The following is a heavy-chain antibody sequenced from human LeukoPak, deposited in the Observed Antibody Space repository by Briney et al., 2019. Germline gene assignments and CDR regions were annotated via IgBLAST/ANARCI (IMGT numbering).Heavy chain of an antibody. CDR2: INHSGST. CDR1: GGSFSGYY. J-gene: IGHJ4*02. V-gene: IGHV4-34*01. Sequence: SETLSLTCAVYGGSFSGYYWSWIRQPPGKGLEWIGEINHSGSTNYNPSLKSRVTISVDTSKNQFSLKLSSVTAADTAVYYCARGVGLTQGGAFDFWGQGTLVTVSS. CDR3: ARGVGLTQGGAFDF. D-gene: IGHD3-16*01.